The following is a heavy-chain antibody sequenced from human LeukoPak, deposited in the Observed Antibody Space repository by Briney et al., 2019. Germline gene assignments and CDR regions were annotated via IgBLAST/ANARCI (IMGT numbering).Heavy chain of an antibody. V-gene: IGHV1-2*02. CDR1: GYTSTGYY. Sequence: ASVKVSCKASGYTSTGYYMHWVRQAPGQGLEWMGWINPNSGGTNYAQKFQGRVTMTRDTSISTAYMELSRLRSDDTAVYYCARDRAEQWLVRGYYFDYWGQGTLVTVSS. J-gene: IGHJ4*02. CDR3: ARDRAEQWLVRGYYFDY. CDR2: INPNSGGT. D-gene: IGHD6-19*01.